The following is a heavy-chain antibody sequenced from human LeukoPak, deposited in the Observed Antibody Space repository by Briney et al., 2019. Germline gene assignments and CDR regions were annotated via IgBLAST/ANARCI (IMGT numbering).Heavy chain of an antibody. CDR3: AREAGSYVLYYYYYYGMDV. J-gene: IGHJ6*02. V-gene: IGHV3-48*03. Sequence: GGSLRLSCAASGFTFSSYEMNWVRQAPGKGLEWVSYISSSGSTIYYADSVKGRFTISRDNAKNSLYLQMNSLRAEDTAVYYCAREAGSYVLYYYYYYGMDVWGQGTTVTVSS. D-gene: IGHD3-10*01. CDR2: ISSSGSTI. CDR1: GFTFSSYE.